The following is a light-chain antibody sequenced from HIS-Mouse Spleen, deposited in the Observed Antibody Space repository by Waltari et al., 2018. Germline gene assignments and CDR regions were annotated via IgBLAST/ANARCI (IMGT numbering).Light chain of an antibody. CDR2: EVS. J-gene: IGLJ2*01. CDR3: SLYTSSSTLV. CDR1: SSDVGRYHR. Sequence: QSALTQPPSVSGSPGQSFTIYCTAPSSDVGRYHRFHWYQQPPGTAPKRMISEVSNRPSGVPDRFSGSKSGNTASLTISGLQAEDEADYYCSLYTSSSTLVFGGGTKLTVL. V-gene: IGLV2-18*01.